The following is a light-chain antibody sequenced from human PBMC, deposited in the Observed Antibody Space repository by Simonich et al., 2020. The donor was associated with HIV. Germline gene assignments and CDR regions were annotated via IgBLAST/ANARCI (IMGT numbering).Light chain of an antibody. CDR2: RDL. CDR3: SSAAYNNRV. J-gene: IGLJ3*02. CDR1: VLAKKY. Sequence: SYELTQPSSVSVSPGKTGSITCSGDVLAKKYARWFQQKPGQPPVGMIYRDLEWPSGFPQRFSGSRSGTPVTLTSSGAQVEDEADYYCSSAAYNNRVFGGGTKLTVL. V-gene: IGLV3-27*01.